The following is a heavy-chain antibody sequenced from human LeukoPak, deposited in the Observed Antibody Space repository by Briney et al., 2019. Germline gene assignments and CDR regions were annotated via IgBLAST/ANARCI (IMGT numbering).Heavy chain of an antibody. V-gene: IGHV3-23*01. CDR2: FSTSDGTA. CDR3: AKARIASASTGAFDV. Sequence: PVGSLRLSCAASGFAVSNFGMTWGPRGPGKRLEWGSGFSTSDGTAQYADSAEGGSTISIDNSKSSLYLQMNSRRDEDTAVYYCAKARIASASTGAFDVWGQGTMVTVS. D-gene: IGHD6-13*01. CDR1: GFAVSNFG. J-gene: IGHJ3*01.